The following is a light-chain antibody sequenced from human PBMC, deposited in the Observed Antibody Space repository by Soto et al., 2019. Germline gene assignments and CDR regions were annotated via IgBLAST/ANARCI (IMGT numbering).Light chain of an antibody. CDR2: DAS. Sequence: DIQLTQSPSALSSSVGDRVTITCRASESVSSWLAWYQRKPGEAPKLLISDASSLESGVPSRFSGSGSGTDFTLTISSLQPEDFATYYCQQGDTTPITFGQGTRLEI. CDR1: ESVSSW. J-gene: IGKJ5*01. CDR3: QQGDTTPIT. V-gene: IGKV1-5*01.